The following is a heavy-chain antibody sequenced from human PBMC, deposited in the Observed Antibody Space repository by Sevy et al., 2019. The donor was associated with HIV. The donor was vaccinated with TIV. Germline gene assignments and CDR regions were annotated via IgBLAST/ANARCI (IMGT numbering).Heavy chain of an antibody. J-gene: IGHJ6*02. D-gene: IGHD5-18*01. CDR1: GFTFSSYD. V-gene: IGHV3-13*01. Sequence: GGSLRLSCAASGFTFSSYDMHWVRQATGKGLEWVSTIGSAGDTYYPGSVKGRFTISRENAKNSLYLQMNSLRAGDMAVYYCARAYSYGPKDVWGQGTTVTVSS. CDR2: IGSAGDT. CDR3: ARAYSYGPKDV.